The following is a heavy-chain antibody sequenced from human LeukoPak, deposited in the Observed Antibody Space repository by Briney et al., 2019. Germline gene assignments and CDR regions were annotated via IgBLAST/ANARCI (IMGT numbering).Heavy chain of an antibody. CDR3: ASLTDYYDSSGYPDY. CDR1: GDSISSGDYY. V-gene: IGHV4-61*02. J-gene: IGHJ4*02. CDR2: ISSSGST. D-gene: IGHD3-22*01. Sequence: SETLSLTCTVSGDSISSGDYYWSWIRQPAVKGLEWIGRISSSGSTNYNPSLKSRVTISVDTSKNQFSLKLSSVTAADTAVYYCASLTDYYDSSGYPDYWGQGTLVTVSS.